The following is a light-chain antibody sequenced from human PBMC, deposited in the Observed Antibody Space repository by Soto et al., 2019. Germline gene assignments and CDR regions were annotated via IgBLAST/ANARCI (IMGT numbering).Light chain of an antibody. Sequence: QSVLTQPASVSGSPGQSITISCTGTSSDVGGYNYVSWYQQHPGKAPKPMIYEVSNRPSGVSNRFSGSKSGNTASLTISGLQAEDEADYYCSSYTSSSTPVVFGTGTKVTVL. J-gene: IGLJ1*01. CDR3: SSYTSSSTPVV. V-gene: IGLV2-14*01. CDR1: SSDVGGYNY. CDR2: EVS.